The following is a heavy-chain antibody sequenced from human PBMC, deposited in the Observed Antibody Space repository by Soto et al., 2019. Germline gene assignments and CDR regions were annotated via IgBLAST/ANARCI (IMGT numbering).Heavy chain of an antibody. CDR2: ISSSSSYI. Sequence: GGSLRLSCAASGFTFSSYSMNWVRQAPGKGLEWVSSISSSSSYIYYADSVKGRFTISRDNAKNSLYLQMNSLRAEDTAVYYCARDYYGDYVSHGMDVWGQGTTVTVSS. D-gene: IGHD4-17*01. CDR1: GFTFSSYS. CDR3: ARDYYGDYVSHGMDV. J-gene: IGHJ6*02. V-gene: IGHV3-21*01.